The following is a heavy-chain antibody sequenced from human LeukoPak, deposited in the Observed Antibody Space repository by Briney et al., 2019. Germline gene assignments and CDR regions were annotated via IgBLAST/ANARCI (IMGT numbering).Heavy chain of an antibody. D-gene: IGHD3-10*01. V-gene: IGHV1-2*02. Sequence: ASVKVSCKASGYTFTGYYMHWVRQAPGQGLEGMGWINPNSGGTNYAQKFQGRVTMTRDTSISTAYMELSRLRSDDTAVYYCARSLIWFGELLYYFDYWGQGTLVTVSS. CDR3: ARSLIWFGELLYYFDY. CDR2: INPNSGGT. CDR1: GYTFTGYY. J-gene: IGHJ4*02.